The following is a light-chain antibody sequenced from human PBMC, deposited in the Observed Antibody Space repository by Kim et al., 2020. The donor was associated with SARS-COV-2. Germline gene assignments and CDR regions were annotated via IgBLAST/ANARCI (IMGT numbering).Light chain of an antibody. V-gene: IGLV3-19*01. Sequence: ALGQTVRITCQGDSLRSYYASWYQQKPGQAPVLVIYGKNNRPSGIPDRFSGSSSGNTASLTTTGAQAEDEADYYCNSRDSSGNVVFGGGTQLTVL. CDR2: GKN. CDR1: SLRSYY. J-gene: IGLJ2*01. CDR3: NSRDSSGNVV.